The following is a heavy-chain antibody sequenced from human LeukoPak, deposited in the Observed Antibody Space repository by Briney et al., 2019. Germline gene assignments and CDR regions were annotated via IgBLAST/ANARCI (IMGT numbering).Heavy chain of an antibody. J-gene: IGHJ5*02. CDR1: GFTFSSYA. CDR3: AKNMYYDFWSGYSRIDP. Sequence: PGGSLRLSCAASGFTFSSYAMSWVRQAPGKGLEWVSAISGSGGSTYYADSVKGRFTISRDNPKNTLYLQMNSLRAEDTAVYYCAKNMYYDFWSGYSRIDPWGQGTLVTVSS. D-gene: IGHD3-3*01. CDR2: ISGSGGST. V-gene: IGHV3-23*01.